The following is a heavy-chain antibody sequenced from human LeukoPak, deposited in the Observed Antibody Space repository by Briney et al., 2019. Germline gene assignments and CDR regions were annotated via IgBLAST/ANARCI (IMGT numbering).Heavy chain of an antibody. CDR2: INHSGST. V-gene: IGHV4-34*01. CDR3: ARGRSTAAARWFDP. CDR1: GGSFSGYY. J-gene: IGHJ5*02. D-gene: IGHD6-13*01. Sequence: SETLSLTCAVYGGSFSGYYWGWLRQPPGKGLEWGGEINHSGSTNYNPSLKSRVTISVDTSKKQFSLKLSSVTAADTAVYYCARGRSTAAARWFDPWGQGTLVTVSS.